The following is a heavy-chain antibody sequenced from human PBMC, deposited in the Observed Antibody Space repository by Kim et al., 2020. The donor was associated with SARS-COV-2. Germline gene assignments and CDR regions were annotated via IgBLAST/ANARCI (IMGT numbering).Heavy chain of an antibody. V-gene: IGHV4-4*02. D-gene: IGHD6-19*01. Sequence: TNYNQSRKSRVTISVDKSKNHFSLNLNSVTAADTAVYYCSGSTGWYRLDYWGQGTLVTVSS. CDR3: SGSTGWYRLDY. J-gene: IGHJ4*02. CDR2: T.